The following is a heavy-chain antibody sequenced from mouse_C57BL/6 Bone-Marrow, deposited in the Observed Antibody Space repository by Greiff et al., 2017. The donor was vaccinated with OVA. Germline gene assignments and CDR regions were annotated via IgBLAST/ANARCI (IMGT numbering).Heavy chain of an antibody. CDR3: ARRGNYGMYYYAMDY. D-gene: IGHD2-1*01. CDR1: GFSLTSYG. Sequence: VKLVESGPGLVQPSQSLSITCTVSGFSLTSYGVHWVRQSPGKGLEWLGVIWSGGSTDYNAAFIARLSISKDNSKSQVFFKMNSLQADDTAIYYCARRGNYGMYYYAMDYWGQGTSVTVSS. V-gene: IGHV2-2*01. CDR2: IWSGGST. J-gene: IGHJ4*01.